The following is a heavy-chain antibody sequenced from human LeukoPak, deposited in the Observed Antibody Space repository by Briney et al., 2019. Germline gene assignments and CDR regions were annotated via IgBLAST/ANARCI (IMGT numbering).Heavy chain of an antibody. D-gene: IGHD3-9*01. CDR2: ISWNSDRI. CDR1: GFTFDDYA. CDR3: ARDLRYFDWLLSPYYYYYGMDV. V-gene: IGHV3-9*01. J-gene: IGHJ6*02. Sequence: GGSLRLSCAASGFTFDDYAMHWVRQAPGKGLEWVAGISWNSDRIDYAGSVKGRFTISRDNAKNSLYLQMNSLRAEDTAVYYCARDLRYFDWLLSPYYYYYGMDVWGQGTTVTVSS.